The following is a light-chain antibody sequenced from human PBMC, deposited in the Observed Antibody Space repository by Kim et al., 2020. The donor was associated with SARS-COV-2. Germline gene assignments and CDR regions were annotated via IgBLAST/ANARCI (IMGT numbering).Light chain of an antibody. V-gene: IGLV1-51*01. CDR1: SSNIGIHY. J-gene: IGLJ3*02. CDR3: GTWDSSLSAWV. CDR2: VNT. Sequence: QPVLTQPPSVAAAPGQKVTISCSGSSSNIGIHYVSWYQQLPGTAPKLLIYVNTNRPSGIPDRFSGSNSGTSATLVITGLQTGDEADYYCGTWDSSLSAWVFGGGTQLTVL.